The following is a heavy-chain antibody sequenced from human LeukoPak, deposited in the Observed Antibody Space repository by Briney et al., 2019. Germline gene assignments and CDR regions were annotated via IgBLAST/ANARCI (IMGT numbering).Heavy chain of an antibody. V-gene: IGHV3-74*01. Sequence: PGGSLRLSCAASGFTFSTYWMHWVRQVPGKGLVWVSHINSDGSGTSYADSVKGRFTISRDNAKTTLYLQMNSLRVEDTAVYYCARPPAYDSRNYYFAYWGQGILVTASS. CDR1: GFTFSTYW. CDR2: INSDGSGT. D-gene: IGHD3-22*01. CDR3: ARPPAYDSRNYYFAY. J-gene: IGHJ4*02.